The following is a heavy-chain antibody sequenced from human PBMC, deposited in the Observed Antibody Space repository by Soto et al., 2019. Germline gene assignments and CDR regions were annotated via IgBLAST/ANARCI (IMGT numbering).Heavy chain of an antibody. V-gene: IGHV5-51*01. Sequence: ESLKISCKGSGYSFTSYWIGWVRQMPGKGLEWMGIIYPGDSDTRYSPSFQGQVTISADKSISTAYLKWSSLKASDTAMYYCARAGIAAAGTFGMDVWGQGTTVTVSS. CDR1: GYSFTSYW. CDR2: IYPGDSDT. CDR3: ARAGIAAAGTFGMDV. J-gene: IGHJ6*02. D-gene: IGHD6-13*01.